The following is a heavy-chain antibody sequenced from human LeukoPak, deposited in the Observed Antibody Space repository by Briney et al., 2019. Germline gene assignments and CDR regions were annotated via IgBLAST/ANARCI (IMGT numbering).Heavy chain of an antibody. V-gene: IGHV4-59*01. CDR3: ARMGLWFGELLIGNYYFDY. CDR1: GGSISSYY. D-gene: IGHD3-10*01. CDR2: IYYSGST. Sequence: ASETLSLTCTVSGGSISSYYWSWIRQPPGKGLEWIGYIYYSGSTNYNPSPKSRVTISVDTSKNQFSLKLSSVTAADTAVYYCARMGLWFGELLIGNYYFDYWGQGTLVTVSS. J-gene: IGHJ4*02.